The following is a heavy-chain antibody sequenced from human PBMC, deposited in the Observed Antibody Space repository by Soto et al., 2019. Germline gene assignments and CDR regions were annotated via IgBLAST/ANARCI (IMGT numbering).Heavy chain of an antibody. D-gene: IGHD6-13*01. J-gene: IGHJ6*02. CDR2: INPNSGDT. CDR1: GYTFTGYY. V-gene: IGHV1-2*02. Sequence: GASVKVSCTASGYTFTGYYVHWVRQAPGQGLEWMGWINPNSGDTYLAQRFQGRVTMNRDTSIGTAYMELRGLTSDDTAEYYCASLAAADTTDEGEGSGMDVWGQGTTVTVSS. CDR3: ASLAAADTTDEGEGSGMDV.